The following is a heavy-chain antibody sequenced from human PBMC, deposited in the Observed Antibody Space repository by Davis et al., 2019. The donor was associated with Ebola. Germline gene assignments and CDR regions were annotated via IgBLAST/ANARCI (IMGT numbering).Heavy chain of an antibody. CDR2: ISGSGGST. Sequence: GESLKISCAASGFTFSSYAMSWVRQAPGKGLEWVSAISGSGGSTYYADSVKGRFTISRDNSKNTLYLQMNSLRAEDTAVYYCAKDSDLDILTGYPLPYFDYWGQGTLVTVSS. J-gene: IGHJ4*02. D-gene: IGHD3-9*01. CDR3: AKDSDLDILTGYPLPYFDY. CDR1: GFTFSSYA. V-gene: IGHV3-23*01.